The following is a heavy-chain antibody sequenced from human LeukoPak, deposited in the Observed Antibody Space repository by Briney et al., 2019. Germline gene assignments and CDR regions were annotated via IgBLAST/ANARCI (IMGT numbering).Heavy chain of an antibody. V-gene: IGHV3-23*01. CDR3: AKNGDRGAYCSGGSCYPYYYYYMDV. CDR2: VSSSGGTT. CDR1: GFTFSSYG. Sequence: GGTLRLSCAASGFTFSSYGMSWVRQAPGKGLEWVSAVSSSGGTTYYADSVKGRFTISRDNAKNSLSLQMNSLRAEDTAIYYCAKNGDRGAYCSGGSCYPYYYYYMDVWGKGTTVTISS. J-gene: IGHJ6*03. D-gene: IGHD2-15*01.